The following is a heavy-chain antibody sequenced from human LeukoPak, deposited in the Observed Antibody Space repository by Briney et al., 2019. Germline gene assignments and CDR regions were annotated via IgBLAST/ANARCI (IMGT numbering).Heavy chain of an antibody. J-gene: IGHJ5*02. CDR1: GDSVSSNSGS. D-gene: IGHD4-17*01. CDR3: ARESGSYGDYPRPSDP. Sequence: TLSLTCAISGDSVSSNSGSWNWLRQSPSRGLEWLGRTFYRSKWSREYATSVRGRITINPDTSKNQFSLKLSSVTAADTAVYYCARESGSYGDYPRPSDPWGQGTLVTVSS. V-gene: IGHV6-1*01. CDR2: TFYRSKWSR.